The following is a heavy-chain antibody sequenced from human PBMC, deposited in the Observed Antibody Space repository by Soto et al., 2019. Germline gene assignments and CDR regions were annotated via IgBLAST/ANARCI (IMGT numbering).Heavy chain of an antibody. CDR3: ARDGVGATTFFGSLDY. Sequence: QVQLVESGGGVVQPGGSLRLSCAASASIFKGHGMHWVRQAPGKGLEWVAIIRYDGSDEHYGDSVKGLFTISRDNSKNMLYLQMNSLRAEDTAVYYCARDGVGATTFFGSLDYWGQGTLVTVSS. V-gene: IGHV3-33*08. CDR1: ASIFKGHG. J-gene: IGHJ4*02. D-gene: IGHD1-26*01. CDR2: IRYDGSDE.